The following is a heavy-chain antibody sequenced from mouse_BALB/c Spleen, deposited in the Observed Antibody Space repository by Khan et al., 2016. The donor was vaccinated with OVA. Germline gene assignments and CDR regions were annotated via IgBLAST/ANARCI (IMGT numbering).Heavy chain of an antibody. CDR1: GFTFSTYG. J-gene: IGHJ3*01. V-gene: IGHV5-6*01. Sequence: EVQLVESGGDLVKPGGSLKLSCAASGFTFSTYGMSWVRQAPDKRLEWVATVSTGGSYTYYPDSVKGRFTISRDNAKNTLYLQMSGLRSGDTAMFYCTRLAYYYDSEGFAYWGQGTLVTVSA. D-gene: IGHD1-1*01. CDR3: TRLAYYYDSEGFAY. CDR2: VSTGGSYT.